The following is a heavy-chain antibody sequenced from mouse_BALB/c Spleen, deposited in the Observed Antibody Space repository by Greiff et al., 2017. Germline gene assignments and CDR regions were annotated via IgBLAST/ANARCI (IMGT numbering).Heavy chain of an antibody. CDR3: ARGGITTALYAMDY. Sequence: QVQLQQPGAELVKPGASVKLSCKASGYTFTSYWMHWMKQRPGQGLEWIGEIDPSDSYTNYNQKFKGKATLTVDKSSSTAYMQLSSLTSEDSAVYYCARGGITTALYAMDYWGQGTSVTVSS. CDR2: IDPSDSYT. CDR1: GYTFTSYW. J-gene: IGHJ4*01. V-gene: IGHV1-69*02. D-gene: IGHD1-2*01.